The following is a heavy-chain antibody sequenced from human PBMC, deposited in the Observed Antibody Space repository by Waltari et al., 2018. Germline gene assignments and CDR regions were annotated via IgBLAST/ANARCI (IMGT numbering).Heavy chain of an antibody. CDR2: IWYDGSNK. Sequence: QVQLVESGGGVVQPGRSLRLSCAASGFTFSSYGMHWVRQAPGKGLEWVAVIWYDGSNKYYADSVKGRFTISRDNSKNTLYLQMNSLRAEDTAVYYCARKTVDIVAHYFDYWGQGTLVTVSS. V-gene: IGHV3-33*01. CDR1: GFTFSSYG. J-gene: IGHJ4*02. D-gene: IGHD5-12*01. CDR3: ARKTVDIVAHYFDY.